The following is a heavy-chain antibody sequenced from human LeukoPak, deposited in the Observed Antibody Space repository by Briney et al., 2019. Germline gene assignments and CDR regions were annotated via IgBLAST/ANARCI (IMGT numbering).Heavy chain of an antibody. J-gene: IGHJ5*02. V-gene: IGHV1-2*02. CDR1: GLTFTGVNY. CDR2: INTNSGVT. D-gene: IGHD5-12*01. Sequence: ASVKVSCEASGLTFTGVNYIHWVRQAPGQGPEWMGWINTNSGVTDYARKFQGRVTMTRDTSISTAYMELYRLTSDDTAMYYCTRDRLSKWFDPWGQGTLVTVS. CDR3: TRDRLSKWFDP.